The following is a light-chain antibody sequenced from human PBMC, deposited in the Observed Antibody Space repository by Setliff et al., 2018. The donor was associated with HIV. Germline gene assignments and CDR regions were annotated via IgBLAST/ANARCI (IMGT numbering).Light chain of an antibody. J-gene: IGLJ1*01. CDR2: EVT. CDR3: CSYAGSSTFV. V-gene: IGLV2-23*02. Sequence: QSALTQFASVSGSPGQSITISCTGTSSDVGSYNLVSWYQQHPGEAPKLMIYEVTKRPSGISHRFSGSKSGNTASLTISGLQAEDEAEYYCCSYAGSSTFVFGTGTKVTVL. CDR1: SSDVGSYNL.